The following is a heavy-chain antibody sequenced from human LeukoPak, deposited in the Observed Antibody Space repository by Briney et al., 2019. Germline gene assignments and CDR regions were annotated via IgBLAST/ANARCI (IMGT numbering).Heavy chain of an antibody. CDR2: INPNSGGT. J-gene: IGHJ4*02. D-gene: IGHD3-22*01. CDR1: GYTFTGYY. Sequence: ASVKVSCKASGYTFTGYYMHWVRQAPGQGLEWKGWINPNSGGTNYAQKFQGRVTMTRDTSISTAYMELSRLRSDDTAVYYCARSLRSSGYYWDYWGQGTLVTVSS. CDR3: ARSLRSSGYYWDY. V-gene: IGHV1-2*02.